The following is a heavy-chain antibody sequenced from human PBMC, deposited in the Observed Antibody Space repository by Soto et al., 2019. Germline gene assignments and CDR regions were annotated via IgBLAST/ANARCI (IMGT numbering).Heavy chain of an antibody. V-gene: IGHV4-61*01. D-gene: IGHD2-15*01. CDR3: ARVLVGNCRNYGCCDWFDP. CDR2: IYYSGST. CDR1: GGSVSSGSYY. Sequence: SETLSLTCTVSGGSVSSGSYYWSWIRQPPGKGLEWIGYIYYSGSTNYNPSLKSRVTISVDTSKNQFSLKLSSVTAADTAVYYCARVLVGNCRNYGCCDWFDPWGQGTLVTVSS. J-gene: IGHJ5*02.